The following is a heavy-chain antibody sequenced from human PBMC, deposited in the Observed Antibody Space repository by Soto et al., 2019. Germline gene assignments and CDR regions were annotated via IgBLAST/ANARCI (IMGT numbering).Heavy chain of an antibody. D-gene: IGHD3-22*01. CDR3: ARWGGYYDSSGYYPPYYGMDV. Sequence: GASVKVSCKASGGTFSSYAISWVRQAPGQGLEWMGGIIPIFGTANYAQKFQGRVTITADESTSTAYMELSSLRSEDTAVYYCARWGGYYDSSGYYPPYYGMDVWGQGTTVTVSS. J-gene: IGHJ6*02. CDR1: GGTFSSYA. V-gene: IGHV1-69*13. CDR2: IIPIFGTA.